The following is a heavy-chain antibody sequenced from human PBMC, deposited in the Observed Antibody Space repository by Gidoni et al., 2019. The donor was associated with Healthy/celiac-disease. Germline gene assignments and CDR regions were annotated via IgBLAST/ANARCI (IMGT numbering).Heavy chain of an antibody. D-gene: IGHD1-26*01. CDR3: ARESVGAKREYAFDI. Sequence: QVQLQESGPGLVKPSETLSLTCAVSGYSISSGYYWGWIRQPPGKGLEWIGSIYHSGSTYYNPSLKSRVTISVDTSKNQFSLKLSSVTAADTAVYYCARESVGAKREYAFDIWGQGTMVTVSS. V-gene: IGHV4-38-2*02. J-gene: IGHJ3*02. CDR2: IYHSGST. CDR1: GYSISSGYY.